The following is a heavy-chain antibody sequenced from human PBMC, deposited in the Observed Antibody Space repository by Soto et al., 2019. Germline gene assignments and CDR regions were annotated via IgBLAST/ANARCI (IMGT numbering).Heavy chain of an antibody. CDR3: AKGRGGAYYYGMDV. Sequence: VGSLRLSCAASGFTFSSYAMSWVRQAPGKGLEWVSAISGSGGSTYYADSVKGRFTISRDNSKNTLYLQMNSLRAEDTAVYYCAKGRGGAYYYGMDVWGQGTTVTVSS. D-gene: IGHD3-10*01. J-gene: IGHJ6*02. CDR1: GFTFSSYA. V-gene: IGHV3-23*01. CDR2: ISGSGGST.